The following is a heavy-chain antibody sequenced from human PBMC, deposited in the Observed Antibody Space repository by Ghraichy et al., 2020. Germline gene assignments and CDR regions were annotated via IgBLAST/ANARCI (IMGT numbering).Heavy chain of an antibody. D-gene: IGHD2-2*01. V-gene: IGHV4-34*01. CDR1: GGSFSGYY. Sequence: SETLSLTCAVYGGSFSGYYWSWIRQPPGKGLEWIGEINHSGSTNSNPSLKSRVTISVDTSKNQFSLKMSSVTAADTAAYYCARSLGYGSGTSCLAVGWLDAWGQGTLVTVSS. J-gene: IGHJ5*02. CDR2: INHSGST. CDR3: ARSLGYGSGTSCLAVGWLDA.